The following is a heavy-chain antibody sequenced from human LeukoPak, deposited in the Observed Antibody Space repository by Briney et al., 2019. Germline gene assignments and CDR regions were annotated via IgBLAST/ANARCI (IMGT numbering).Heavy chain of an antibody. Sequence: TGGSLRLSCAASGFTFDDYGMSWVRQAPGKGLEWVSGINWNGGSTGYADSVKGRFTISRDNAKNSLYLQMNSLRAEDTAVYYCAKDLVAAAAGGFDPWGQGTLVTVSS. D-gene: IGHD6-13*01. CDR1: GFTFDDYG. CDR2: INWNGGST. J-gene: IGHJ5*02. CDR3: AKDLVAAAAGGFDP. V-gene: IGHV3-20*04.